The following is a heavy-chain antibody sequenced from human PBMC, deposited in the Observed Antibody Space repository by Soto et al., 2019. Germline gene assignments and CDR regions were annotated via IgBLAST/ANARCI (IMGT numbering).Heavy chain of an antibody. D-gene: IGHD1-20*01. CDR3: ARDKRYPPDVYNYGMDV. CDR1: GGTFSSYA. Sequence: APVKLSCKASGGTFSSYAISWVRQAPGQGLEWMGWISAYNGNTNYAQKLQGRVTMTTDTSTSTAYMEMRSLRSDDTAVYYCARDKRYPPDVYNYGMDVWAQGTTGTVSS. CDR2: ISAYNGNT. V-gene: IGHV1-18*01. J-gene: IGHJ6*02.